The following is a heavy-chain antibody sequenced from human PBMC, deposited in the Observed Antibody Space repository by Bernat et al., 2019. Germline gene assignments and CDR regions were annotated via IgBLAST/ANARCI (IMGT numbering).Heavy chain of an antibody. CDR2: INSDGSST. V-gene: IGHV3-74*01. Sequence: EVQLVESGGGLVQPGGSLRLSCAASGFTFSSYWMHWVRQAPGKGLVWVSRINSDGSSTSYADSVKGRFTISRDNAKNTLYLQMNSLRADDTAVYYCARASRESYYYGSGYYFDYWGQGTLVTVSS. J-gene: IGHJ4*02. D-gene: IGHD3-10*01. CDR1: GFTFSSYW. CDR3: ARASRESYYYGSGYYFDY.